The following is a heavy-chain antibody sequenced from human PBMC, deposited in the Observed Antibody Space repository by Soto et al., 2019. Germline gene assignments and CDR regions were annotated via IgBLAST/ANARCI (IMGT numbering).Heavy chain of an antibody. D-gene: IGHD3-22*01. Sequence: QVQLVESGGGVVQPGRSPRLSCAASGFTFSSYGIHLFRQAPGKGLEWVAVISYDGSNRYYADSVKGRITISRDNSKNTLYLQMNSLRAEDTAVYYCAKGGYYDSSGYLGWLDYWGQGTLVTVSS. CDR3: AKGGYYDSSGYLGWLDY. CDR1: GFTFSSYG. CDR2: ISYDGSNR. V-gene: IGHV3-30*18. J-gene: IGHJ4*02.